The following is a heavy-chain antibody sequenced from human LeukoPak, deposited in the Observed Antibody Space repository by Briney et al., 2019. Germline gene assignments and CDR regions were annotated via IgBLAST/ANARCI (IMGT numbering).Heavy chain of an antibody. D-gene: IGHD5-12*01. CDR1: GGSISSGGYY. V-gene: IGHV4-30-4*01. CDR2: IYYSGST. Sequence: SETLSLTCTVSGGSISSGGYYWSWIRQPPGKGLEWIGYIYYSGSTYYNPSLKSRVTISVDTSKNQFSLKLSSVTAADTAVYYCARTSGYDYSYFDYWGQGTLVTVSS. CDR3: ARTSGYDYSYFDY. J-gene: IGHJ4*02.